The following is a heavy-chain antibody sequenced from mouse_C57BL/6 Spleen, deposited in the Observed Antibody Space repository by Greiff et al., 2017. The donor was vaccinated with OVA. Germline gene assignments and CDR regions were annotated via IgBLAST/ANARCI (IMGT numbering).Heavy chain of an antibody. CDR2: INPNNGGT. Sequence: EVQLQQSGPELVKPGASVKISCKASGYTFTDYYMNWVKQSHGKSLEWIGDINPNNGGTSYNQKFKGKATLTVDKSSSTAYMELRSLTSEDSAVYYCARSKDYGRGYFDYWGQGTTLTVSS. V-gene: IGHV1-26*01. CDR3: ARSKDYGRGYFDY. J-gene: IGHJ2*01. D-gene: IGHD1-1*01. CDR1: GYTFTDYY.